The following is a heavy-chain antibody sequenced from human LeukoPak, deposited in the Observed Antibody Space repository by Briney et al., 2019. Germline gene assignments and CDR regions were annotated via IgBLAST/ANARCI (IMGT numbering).Heavy chain of an antibody. CDR1: GFTFNNYN. J-gene: IGHJ6*03. V-gene: IGHV3-21*01. CDR2: ITSSGAYI. Sequence: PGGSLRLSCAASGFTFNNYNMNWVRQAPGKALEWVSSITSSGAYIFYADSVKGRFTISRDNAKDSLYLQMNSLGPEDTAVYYCARDPYSGNYGNYYYYYMDVWGKGTTVTISS. D-gene: IGHD1-26*01. CDR3: ARDPYSGNYGNYYYYYMDV.